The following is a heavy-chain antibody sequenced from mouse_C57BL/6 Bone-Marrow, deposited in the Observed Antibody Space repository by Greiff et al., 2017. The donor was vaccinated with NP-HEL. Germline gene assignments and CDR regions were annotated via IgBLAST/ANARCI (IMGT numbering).Heavy chain of an antibody. CDR1: GFSFNTYA. CDR2: IRSKSNNYAT. Sequence: EVKLVESGGGLVQPKGSLKLSCAASGFSFNTYAMNWVRQAPGKGLEWVARIRSKSNNYATYYADSLKDRFTISRDDSESMLYLQMNNVKTEYTAMYYCVRQGYDGYYLDYWGQGTTLTVSS. D-gene: IGHD2-3*01. J-gene: IGHJ2*01. CDR3: VRQGYDGYYLDY. V-gene: IGHV10-1*01.